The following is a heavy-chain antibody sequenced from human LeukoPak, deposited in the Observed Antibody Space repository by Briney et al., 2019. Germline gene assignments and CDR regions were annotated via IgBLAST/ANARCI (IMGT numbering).Heavy chain of an antibody. J-gene: IGHJ3*02. CDR1: GGSISSYY. CDR3: AKTYGGNSPVDAFDI. V-gene: IGHV4-59*08. CDR2: IYYSGST. Sequence: SEILSLTCTVSGGSISSYYWSWIRQPPGKGLEWIGYIYYSGSTNYNPSLKSRVTISVDTSKNQFSLKLSSVTAADTAVYYCAKTYGGNSPVDAFDIWGQGTMVTASS. D-gene: IGHD4-23*01.